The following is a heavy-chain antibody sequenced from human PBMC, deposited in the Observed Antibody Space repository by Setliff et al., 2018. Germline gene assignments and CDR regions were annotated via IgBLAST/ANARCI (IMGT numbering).Heavy chain of an antibody. CDR2: IYTSGST. CDR1: DDSISSRHYY. V-gene: IGHV4-61*09. J-gene: IGHJ5*02. Sequence: PSETLSLTCTVSDDSISSRHYYWSWIRQPAGKGLEWIGHIYTSGSTKYNSSLKSRVSISVDTSKNQFSLKLSSVTAADTAVYYCARAHTWSLPNDNSGYPGWFDPWGQGTLVTVSS. D-gene: IGHD3-22*01. CDR3: ARAHTWSLPNDNSGYPGWFDP.